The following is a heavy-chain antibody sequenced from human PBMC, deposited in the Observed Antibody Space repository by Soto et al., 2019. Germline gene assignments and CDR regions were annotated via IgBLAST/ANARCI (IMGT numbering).Heavy chain of an antibody. J-gene: IGHJ6*03. D-gene: IGHD3-3*01. CDR3: ARTKMRESLLSPPSDYYYMAV. V-gene: IGHV3-33*01. CDR1: GFTVSSYG. CDR2: IWYDGSNK. Sequence: PSGCLRICCAASGFTVSSYGMPVVRQDPGKGLEWVAVIWYDGSNKYYADSVKGRFTISRDNSKNTLYLQMNSLRAEDTAVYYCARTKMRESLLSPPSDYYYMAVWGKGTTVTVSS.